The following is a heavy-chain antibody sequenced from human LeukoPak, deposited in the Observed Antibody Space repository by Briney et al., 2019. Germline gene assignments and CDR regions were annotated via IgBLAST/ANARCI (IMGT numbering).Heavy chain of an antibody. J-gene: IGHJ6*01. Sequence: ASVKVSCKASGYTFTSYVMHWVRQAPGQRLEWMGWINAGNGNTKYSQKFQGRVTITRDTSASTAYMEVSSLRSDDTAMYYCARDHRRRGYSGYEASPNGSYGMDVWGQGTTVTVSS. CDR2: INAGNGNT. V-gene: IGHV1-3*01. D-gene: IGHD5-12*01. CDR3: ARDHRRRGYSGYEASPNGSYGMDV. CDR1: GYTFTSYV.